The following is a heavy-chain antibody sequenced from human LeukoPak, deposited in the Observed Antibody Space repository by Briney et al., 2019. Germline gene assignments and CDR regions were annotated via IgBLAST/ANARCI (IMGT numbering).Heavy chain of an antibody. D-gene: IGHD5-24*01. J-gene: IGHJ4*02. CDR1: RFTFSSYW. V-gene: IGHV3-7*01. Sequence: PGGSLRLSCVVSRFTFSSYWMTWVRQAPGKGLEWVANIKEDGSERYYVASVKGRFTISRDNAEKSLYLQMTSLTADDTAVYYCARGQLVFDFWGQGTLVTVSS. CDR2: IKEDGSER. CDR3: ARGQLVFDF.